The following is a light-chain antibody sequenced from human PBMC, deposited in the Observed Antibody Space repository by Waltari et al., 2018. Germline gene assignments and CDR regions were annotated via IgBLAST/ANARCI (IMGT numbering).Light chain of an antibody. CDR2: DVS. CDR1: SRDVGGYYY. CDR3: TSYTSSHGLV. J-gene: IGLJ1*01. V-gene: IGLV2-14*03. Sequence: QSALTQPASVSGSPGQSITISCTGTSRDVGGYYYLSWYQQHPGKAPTVVIFDVSYRPSGVSNRFSASKSGNTASLTISGLQAEDEADYYCTSYTSSHGLVFGTGTKVTVL.